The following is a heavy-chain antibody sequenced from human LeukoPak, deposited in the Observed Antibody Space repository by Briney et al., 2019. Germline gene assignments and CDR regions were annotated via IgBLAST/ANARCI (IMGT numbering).Heavy chain of an antibody. D-gene: IGHD6-19*01. Sequence: PGGTLRLSCAASGFTFSSYGMSWVRQAPGKGLEWVSAISGSGGSTYYADSVKGRFTISRDNSKNTLYLQMNSLRAEDTAVYYCAKDPTSGWFEVDYWGQGTLVTVSS. CDR3: AKDPTSGWFEVDY. J-gene: IGHJ4*02. CDR1: GFTFSSYG. CDR2: ISGSGGST. V-gene: IGHV3-23*01.